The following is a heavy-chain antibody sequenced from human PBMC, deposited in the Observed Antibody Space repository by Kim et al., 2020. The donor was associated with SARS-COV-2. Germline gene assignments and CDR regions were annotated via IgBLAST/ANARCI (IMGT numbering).Heavy chain of an antibody. V-gene: IGHV1-46*01. CDR3: ARDDRGYSYGPHY. D-gene: IGHD5-18*01. J-gene: IGHJ4*02. Sequence: YAQKFQGRVTMTRDTSTSTVYMELSSLRSEDTAVYYCARDDRGYSYGPHYWGQGTLVTVSS.